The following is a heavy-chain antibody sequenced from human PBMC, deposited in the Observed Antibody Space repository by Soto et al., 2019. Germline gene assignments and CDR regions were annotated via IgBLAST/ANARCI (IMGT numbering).Heavy chain of an antibody. J-gene: IGHJ6*03. D-gene: IGHD3-10*01. CDR2: IKSKTDGGTT. Sequence: GGSLRLSCAASGFTFSNAWMSWVRQAPGKGLEWVGRIKSKTDGGTTDYAAPVKGRFTISRDDSKNTLYLQMNSLKTEDTAVYYCTTDLSMVRALSDYYYYMDVWGKGTTVTVSS. V-gene: IGHV3-15*01. CDR1: GFTFSNAW. CDR3: TTDLSMVRALSDYYYYMDV.